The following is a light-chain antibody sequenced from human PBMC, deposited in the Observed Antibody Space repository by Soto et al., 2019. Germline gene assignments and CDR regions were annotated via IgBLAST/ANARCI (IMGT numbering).Light chain of an antibody. CDR2: GAS. V-gene: IGKV3-20*01. J-gene: IGKJ1*01. CDR1: QSVRSSY. CDR3: QQHSSSPWT. Sequence: EIVLTQSPGTLSLSPGERATLSCRASQSVRSSYLAWYQQKTGQAPRLIIYGASSRATGIPDRFSGSGSGADFTLTSSRLEPEDSAVYYCQQHSSSPWTFGQGTKVDIK.